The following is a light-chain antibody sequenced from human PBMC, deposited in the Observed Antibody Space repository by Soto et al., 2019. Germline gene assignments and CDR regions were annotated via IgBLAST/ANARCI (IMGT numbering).Light chain of an antibody. Sequence: DIVMTQSPDSLAVSLGERATINCKSSQSVLYPSNNKNYSAWYQQKPGQPPKLLIYWASTRESGVPDRFSGSGSGTDFSLTISSLQAEDVAVYYCQQYYSSPETFGQGTKLEIK. CDR2: WAS. CDR1: QSVLYPSNNKNY. J-gene: IGKJ2*01. V-gene: IGKV4-1*01. CDR3: QQYYSSPET.